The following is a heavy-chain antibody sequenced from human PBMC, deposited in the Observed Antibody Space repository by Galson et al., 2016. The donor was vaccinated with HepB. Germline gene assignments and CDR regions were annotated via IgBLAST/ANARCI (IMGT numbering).Heavy chain of an antibody. D-gene: IGHD2-15*01. CDR3: ARGVDCSGGGCYSRVFRPGMDV. Sequence: SVKVSCKASGGTFSTYTINWVRQAPGQGLEWMGRIIPIFGTLNYAQKFQGRVTITADESTNTAYMELSSLRSEDTAVYYCARGVDCSGGGCYSRVFRPGMDVWGQGTTVTVSS. CDR2: IIPIFGTL. J-gene: IGHJ6*02. CDR1: GGTFSTYT. V-gene: IGHV1-69*13.